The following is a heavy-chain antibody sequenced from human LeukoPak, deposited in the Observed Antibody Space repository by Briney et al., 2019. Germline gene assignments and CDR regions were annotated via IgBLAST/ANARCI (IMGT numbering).Heavy chain of an antibody. CDR3: ARSIQSGSLFDP. D-gene: IGHD3-3*01. Sequence: GASVNVSCKASGGTFSSYAISWVRQAPGQGLEWMGGIIPIFGTANYAQKFQGRVTITTDESTSTAYMELSSLRSEDTAVYYCARSIQSGSLFDPWGQGTLVTVSS. J-gene: IGHJ5*02. CDR1: GGTFSSYA. V-gene: IGHV1-69*05. CDR2: IIPIFGTA.